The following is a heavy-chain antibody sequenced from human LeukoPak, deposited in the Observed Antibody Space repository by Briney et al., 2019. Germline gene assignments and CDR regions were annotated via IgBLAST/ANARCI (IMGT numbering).Heavy chain of an antibody. CDR1: GFTFSSYA. D-gene: IGHD6-19*01. CDR3: AKGVTAVAGTSDY. J-gene: IGHJ4*02. CDR2: ISYDGSNK. Sequence: GRSLRLSCAASGFTFSSYAMHWVRQAPGKGLEWVAVISYDGSNKYYADSVKGRFTISRDNSKNTLYLQLNSLRAEDTAVYYCAKGVTAVAGTSDYWGQGTLVTVSS. V-gene: IGHV3-30-3*01.